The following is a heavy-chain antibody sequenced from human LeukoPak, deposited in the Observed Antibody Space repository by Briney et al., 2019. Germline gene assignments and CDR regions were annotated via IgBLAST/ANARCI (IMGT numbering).Heavy chain of an antibody. CDR1: GGTFSSYA. CDR2: IIPIFGTA. J-gene: IGHJ3*02. D-gene: IGHD2-2*01. Sequence: GSSVKVSCKASGGTFSSYAISWVRQAPGQGLEWMGGIIPIFGTANYAQKFQGRVTITADESTSTAYMELSSLRSEDTAVYYCARRYCSSTSCYNGAFDIWGQGTMVTVSS. CDR3: ARRYCSSTSCYNGAFDI. V-gene: IGHV1-69*01.